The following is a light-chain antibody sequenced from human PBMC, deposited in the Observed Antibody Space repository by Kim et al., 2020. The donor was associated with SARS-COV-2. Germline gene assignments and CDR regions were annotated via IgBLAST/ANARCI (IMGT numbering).Light chain of an antibody. V-gene: IGKV3-11*01. CDR3: QQRGNWPGT. CDR1: QSVSSY. CDR2: DAS. Sequence: EIVVTQSPATLSLSPGERATLSCRASQSVSSYLAWYQQRPGQAPRLLIYDASTRATGIPARFSGSGSGTDFTLTISSLEPEDSAVYYCQQRGNWPGTFGQGTKLEI. J-gene: IGKJ2*01.